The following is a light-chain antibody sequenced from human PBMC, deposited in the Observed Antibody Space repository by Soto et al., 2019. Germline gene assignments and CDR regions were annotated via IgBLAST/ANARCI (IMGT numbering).Light chain of an antibody. Sequence: EIVMTQSQATLSVSPGERATLSCRASQSFSSTLAWYQQKPGQAPRLLIYGASTRATGIPARFSGSGSGTEFTLTISSLQSEDFAVYYCQHYNNWPPWTFGQGTRVEIK. V-gene: IGKV3-15*01. J-gene: IGKJ1*01. CDR2: GAS. CDR1: QSFSST. CDR3: QHYNNWPPWT.